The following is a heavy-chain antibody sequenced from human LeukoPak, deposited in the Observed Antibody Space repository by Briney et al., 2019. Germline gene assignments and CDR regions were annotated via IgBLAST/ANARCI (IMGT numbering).Heavy chain of an antibody. J-gene: IGHJ4*02. V-gene: IGHV4-30-4*02. Sequence: PSETLSLTCIVPGGSISSGDYYWRWIRQPPGKGLEWIGYIYYSGSTYYNPSLKSRVTISVDTSKNQFSLKLSSVTAADTAVYYCARGPGVTMVRGAPYFDYWGQGTLVTVSS. CDR1: GGSISSGDYY. CDR2: IYYSGST. D-gene: IGHD3-10*01. CDR3: ARGPGVTMVRGAPYFDY.